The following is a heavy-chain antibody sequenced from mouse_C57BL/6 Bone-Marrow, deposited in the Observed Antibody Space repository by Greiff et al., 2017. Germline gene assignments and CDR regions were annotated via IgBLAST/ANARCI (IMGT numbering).Heavy chain of an antibody. CDR2: ISDGGSYT. CDR3: ARDGGNYAMDY. CDR1: GFTFSSYA. V-gene: IGHV5-4*01. D-gene: IGHD1-1*01. Sequence: EVKLQESGGGLVKPGGSLKLSCAASGFTFSSYAMSWVRQTPETRLEWVATISDGGSYTYYPDNVKGRFTISRDNAKNNLYLQMSHLKSEDTAMYYCARDGGNYAMDYWGQGTSVTGSS. J-gene: IGHJ4*01.